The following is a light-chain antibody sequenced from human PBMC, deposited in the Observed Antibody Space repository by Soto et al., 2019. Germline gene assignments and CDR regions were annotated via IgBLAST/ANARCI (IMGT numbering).Light chain of an antibody. Sequence: QSALTQPASVSGSPGQSITISCTGTSSDVGSYNLVSWYQQHPGKAPKLMIYEVSKRPSGVSNRFSGSKSGNTASLTISGPQAEDEADYYCCSYAGSRFVFGTGTKLTVL. V-gene: IGLV2-23*02. CDR2: EVS. CDR1: SSDVGSYNL. J-gene: IGLJ1*01. CDR3: CSYAGSRFV.